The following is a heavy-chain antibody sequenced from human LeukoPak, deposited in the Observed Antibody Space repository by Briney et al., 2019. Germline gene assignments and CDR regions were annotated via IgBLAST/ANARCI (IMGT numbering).Heavy chain of an antibody. Sequence: GGSLRLSCAASGFTFSSYSMNWVRQAPGKGLEWVSRINSDGSSTSYADSVKGRFTISRDNAKNTLYLQMNSLRAEDTAVYYCARDGDYYGSGSYDYWGQGTLVTVSS. V-gene: IGHV3-74*01. CDR2: INSDGSST. D-gene: IGHD3-10*01. CDR3: ARDGDYYGSGSYDY. J-gene: IGHJ4*02. CDR1: GFTFSSYS.